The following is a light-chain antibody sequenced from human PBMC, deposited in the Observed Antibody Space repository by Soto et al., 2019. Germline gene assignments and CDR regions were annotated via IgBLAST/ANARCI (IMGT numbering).Light chain of an antibody. Sequence: QSALTQPASGSGSPGQWITISCTGTSSDVGGYNYVSWYQQHPGKAPKLMIYEVSNRPSGVSNRFSGSKSGNTASLTISGLQAEDEADYYCSSYTTSSTHWVFGGGTKLTVL. V-gene: IGLV2-14*01. CDR1: SSDVGGYNY. J-gene: IGLJ3*02. CDR2: EVS. CDR3: SSYTTSSTHWV.